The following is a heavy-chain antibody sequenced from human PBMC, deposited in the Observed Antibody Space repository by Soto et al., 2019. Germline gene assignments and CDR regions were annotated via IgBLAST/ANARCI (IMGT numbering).Heavy chain of an antibody. CDR2: IYYSGST. D-gene: IGHD6-6*01. V-gene: IGHV4-59*08. Sequence: LSLTCTVSGGSISSYYWSWIRQPPGKGLEWIGYIYYSGSTNYNPSLKSRVTISVDTSKNQFSLKLSSVTAADTAVYYCARQGYSSSSIPFDPWGQGTLVTVSS. J-gene: IGHJ5*02. CDR3: ARQGYSSSSIPFDP. CDR1: GGSISSYY.